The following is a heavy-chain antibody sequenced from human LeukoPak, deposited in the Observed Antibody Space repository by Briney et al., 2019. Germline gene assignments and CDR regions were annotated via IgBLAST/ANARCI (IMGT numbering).Heavy chain of an antibody. V-gene: IGHV3-30*04. D-gene: IGHD5-12*01. CDR1: GFTFSSHA. Sequence: GGSLRLSCAASGFTFSSHAMHWVRQAPGKGLVWVAIISYDGSNKFYADSVKGRFTISRDNSKNTLYLQMNSLRAEDTAVYYCANSYDDAFDIWGQGTMVTVSS. CDR3: ANSYDDAFDI. CDR2: ISYDGSNK. J-gene: IGHJ3*02.